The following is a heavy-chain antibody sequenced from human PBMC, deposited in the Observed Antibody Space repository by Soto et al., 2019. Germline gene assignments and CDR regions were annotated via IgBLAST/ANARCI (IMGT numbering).Heavy chain of an antibody. J-gene: IGHJ6*02. CDR2: IIPISGTA. CDR3: ARSQGSSTSLEIYYYYYYGMDV. CDR1: GGTFSSYA. Sequence: QGQLVQSGAEVKKPGSSVKVSCKASGGTFSSYAISWVRQAPGQGLEWMGGIIPISGTANYAQKFQGRVKITADESTCTAYMELSSLRSEDTAVYYCARSQGSSTSLEIYYYYYYGMDVWGQGTTVTVSS. V-gene: IGHV1-69*01. D-gene: IGHD2-2*01.